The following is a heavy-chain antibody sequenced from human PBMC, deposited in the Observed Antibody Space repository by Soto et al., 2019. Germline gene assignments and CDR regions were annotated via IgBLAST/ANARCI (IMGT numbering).Heavy chain of an antibody. CDR3: ARGGGYGVRGVIITLPYYYGMDV. Sequence: GGSLRLSCAASGFTFSSYGMHWVRQAPGKGLEWVAVIWYDGSNKYYADSVKGRFTISRDNSKNTLYLQMNSLRAEDTAVYYCARGGGYGVRGVIITLPYYYGMDVRGQGTTVTVSS. V-gene: IGHV3-33*01. CDR1: GFTFSSYG. J-gene: IGHJ6*02. D-gene: IGHD3-10*01. CDR2: IWYDGSNK.